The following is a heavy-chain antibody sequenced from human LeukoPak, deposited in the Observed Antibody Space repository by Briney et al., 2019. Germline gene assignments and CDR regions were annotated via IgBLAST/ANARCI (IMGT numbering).Heavy chain of an antibody. J-gene: IGHJ4*02. CDR3: ARWDSSGWYYFDY. D-gene: IGHD6-19*01. CDR2: IYYSGSA. CDR1: GGSISTSSYS. Sequence: SETLSLTCTVSGGSISTSSYSWGWIRQPPGKGLEWIGGIYYSGSAYYNPSLKSRVTISVDTSKNQFSLNLNSVSAADTAVYYCARWDSSGWYYFDYWGQGTLVTVSS. V-gene: IGHV4-39*01.